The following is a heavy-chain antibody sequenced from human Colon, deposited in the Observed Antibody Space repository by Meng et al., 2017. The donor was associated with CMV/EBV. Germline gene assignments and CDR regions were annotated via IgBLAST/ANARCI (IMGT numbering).Heavy chain of an antibody. Sequence: GGSLRLSCAASGFTFGSHAMHWVRQAPGKGLEWVALILFDGSNQYYADSVKGRFTISRDNSKNTLYLQMNSLRAEDTAVYYCARGVSSWKAPFDYWGQGTLVTVSS. D-gene: IGHD6-13*01. V-gene: IGHV3-33*05. J-gene: IGHJ4*02. CDR1: GFTFGSHA. CDR3: ARGVSSWKAPFDY. CDR2: ILFDGSNQ.